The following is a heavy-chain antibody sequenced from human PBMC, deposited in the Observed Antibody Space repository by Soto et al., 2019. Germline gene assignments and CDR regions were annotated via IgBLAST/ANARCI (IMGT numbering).Heavy chain of an antibody. J-gene: IGHJ4*02. V-gene: IGHV4-59*01. CDR2: VYNSGST. D-gene: IGHD6-13*01. Sequence: LSLTCTVARGSISSNYWTWIRQPPGKGLEWIGYVYNSGSTNYNPSLKSRVTISEDTSNSQFSLKVNSMTAADTAVYYCARYRREAVAGYTLDNWGQGILVTVSS. CDR1: RGSISSNY. CDR3: ARYRREAVAGYTLDN.